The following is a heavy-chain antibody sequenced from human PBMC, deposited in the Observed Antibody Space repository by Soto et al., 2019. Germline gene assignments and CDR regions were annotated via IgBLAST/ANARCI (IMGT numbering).Heavy chain of an antibody. CDR1: GESFSGYI. Sequence: QLQLQQSGAGLLKPSETLSLTCAVYGESFSGYIWTWIRQTPGKGLQWIGQINHSGSASYNTSLKSRVTISVHTSNSQFSLELSSVNAADTAVYYCARGLITGSHYSGGWYYFDSWGQGTQVTVSS. V-gene: IGHV4-34*01. CDR2: INHSGSA. D-gene: IGHD6-19*01. J-gene: IGHJ4*02. CDR3: ARGLITGSHYSGGWYYFDS.